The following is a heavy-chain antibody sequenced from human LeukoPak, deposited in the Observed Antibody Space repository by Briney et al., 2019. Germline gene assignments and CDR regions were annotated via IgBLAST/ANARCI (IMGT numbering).Heavy chain of an antibody. CDR3: ADVTTVTTGWYHYGMDV. V-gene: IGHV3-11*01. J-gene: IGHJ6*02. D-gene: IGHD4-17*01. Sequence: GGSLRLSCAASGFTFSDYYMSWISQAPGKGLEWVSYISSSGSTIYYADSVKGRFTISRDNAKNSLYLQMNSLRAEDTAVYYCADVTTVTTGWYHYGMDVWGQGTTVTVSS. CDR1: GFTFSDYY. CDR2: ISSSGSTI.